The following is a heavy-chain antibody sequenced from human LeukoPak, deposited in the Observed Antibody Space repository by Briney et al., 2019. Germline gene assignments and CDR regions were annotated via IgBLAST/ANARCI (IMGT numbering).Heavy chain of an antibody. J-gene: IGHJ4*02. CDR3: ARDQRVTGRPDIDY. Sequence: GGSLRLSCAASGFTFRNHWMHWVRQTPGKGLVWVSRISSDGSSTTYADSVRGRFTISRDNAKNTLYLQMNNLRAEDTAMYYCARDQRVTGRPDIDYWGQGTLVIVSS. V-gene: IGHV3-74*03. D-gene: IGHD6-6*01. CDR2: ISSDGSST. CDR1: GFTFRNHW.